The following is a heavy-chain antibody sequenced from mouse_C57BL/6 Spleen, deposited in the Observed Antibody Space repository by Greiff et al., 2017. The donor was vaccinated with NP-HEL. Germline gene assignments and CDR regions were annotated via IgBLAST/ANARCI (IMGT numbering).Heavy chain of an antibody. J-gene: IGHJ3*01. CDR1: GFTFSSYA. CDR2: ISDGGSYT. Sequence: EVKLVESGGGLVKPGGSLKLSCAASGFTFSSYAMAWVRQTPEKRLEWVATISDGGSYTYYPDNVKGRFTISRDNAKNNLYLQMSHLKSEDTAMYCCARDLWFAYWGQGTLVTVSA. CDR3: ARDLWFAY. V-gene: IGHV5-4*01.